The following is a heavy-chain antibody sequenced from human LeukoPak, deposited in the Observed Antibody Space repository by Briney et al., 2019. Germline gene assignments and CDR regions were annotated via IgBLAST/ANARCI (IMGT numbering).Heavy chain of an antibody. CDR2: FDPEDGET. J-gene: IGHJ4*02. Sequence: ASVKVSCKVSGYTLTELSMHWVRQAPGKGLEWMGGFDPEDGETIYAQKFQGRVTMTEDTSTDTAYMELSSLRSEDTAVYYCATDWPTYYYGSGSYYHFDYWGQGTLVTVSS. CDR3: ATDWPTYYYGSGSYYHFDY. V-gene: IGHV1-24*01. CDR1: GYTLTELS. D-gene: IGHD3-10*01.